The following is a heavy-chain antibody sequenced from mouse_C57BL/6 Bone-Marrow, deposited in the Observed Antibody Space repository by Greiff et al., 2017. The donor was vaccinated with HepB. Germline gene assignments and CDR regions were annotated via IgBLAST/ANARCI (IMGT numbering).Heavy chain of an antibody. D-gene: IGHD3-1*01. CDR3: ARWGTGLHWYFDV. Sequence: EVQLQQSGPVLVKPGASVKMSCKASGYTFTDYYMNWVKQSHGKSLEWIGVINPYNGGTSYNQKFKGKATLTVDKSSSTAYMELNSLTSEDSAVYYCARWGTGLHWYFDVWGTGTTVTVSS. CDR1: GYTFTDYY. V-gene: IGHV1-19*01. CDR2: INPYNGGT. J-gene: IGHJ1*03.